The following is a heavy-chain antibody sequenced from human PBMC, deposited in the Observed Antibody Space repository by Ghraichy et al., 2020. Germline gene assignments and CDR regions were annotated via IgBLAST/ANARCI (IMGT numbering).Heavy chain of an antibody. Sequence: GSLRLSCTTSGFDFVHFALSWFRQAPGKGLEWVGFIRSRAYGGTAESAASVRGRFDISRDDSSSIAYLHMNSLKTEDTAVYYCATEAPSYYDASGYYYFDNWGQGTLVTVSS. D-gene: IGHD3-22*01. CDR2: IRSRAYGGTA. CDR3: ATEAPSYYDASGYYYFDN. V-gene: IGHV3-49*03. J-gene: IGHJ4*02. CDR1: GFDFVHFA.